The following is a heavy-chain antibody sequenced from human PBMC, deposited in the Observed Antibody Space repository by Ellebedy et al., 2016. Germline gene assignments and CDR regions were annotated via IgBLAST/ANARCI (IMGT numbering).Heavy chain of an antibody. V-gene: IGHV4-4*07. J-gene: IGHJ4*02. D-gene: IGHD3-22*01. CDR2: IYTSGST. CDR3: AKAYYYDSSGYYYSGDY. Sequence: GSLRLSXTVSGGSISSYYWSWIRQPAGKGLEWIGRIYTSGSTNYNPSLKSRVTMSVDTSKNQFSLKLSSVTAADTAVYYCAKAYYYDSSGYYYSGDYWGQGTLVTVSS. CDR1: GGSISSYY.